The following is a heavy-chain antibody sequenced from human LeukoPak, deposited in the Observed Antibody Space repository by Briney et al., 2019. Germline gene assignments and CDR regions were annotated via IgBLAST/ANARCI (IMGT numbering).Heavy chain of an antibody. V-gene: IGHV3-30*02. D-gene: IGHD3-10*01. CDR1: GFTFSVSG. CDR3: AKDRVQLDYYGSGSLDY. Sequence: GGSLRLSCAASGFTFSVSGMHWVRQAPGKGLEWLAFIRYDGSNKYYADSVKGRFTISRDNSKNMVYLQMNSLRSGETAIYYCAKDRVQLDYYGSGSLDYWGQETLVSVSA. J-gene: IGHJ4*02. CDR2: IRYDGSNK.